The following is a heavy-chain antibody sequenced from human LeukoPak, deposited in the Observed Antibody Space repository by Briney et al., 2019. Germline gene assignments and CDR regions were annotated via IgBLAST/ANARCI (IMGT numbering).Heavy chain of an antibody. Sequence: PGGSLRLSCAASGFTFSSYAMSWVRQAPGKGLEWVSAISGSGGSTYYADSVKGRFTISRDNSKNTLYLQMNSLRAEDTAVYYCAKDARYFGWLLFYFDYWGQGTLVTVSS. D-gene: IGHD3-9*01. CDR2: ISGSGGST. J-gene: IGHJ4*02. CDR1: GFTFSSYA. V-gene: IGHV3-23*01. CDR3: AKDARYFGWLLFYFDY.